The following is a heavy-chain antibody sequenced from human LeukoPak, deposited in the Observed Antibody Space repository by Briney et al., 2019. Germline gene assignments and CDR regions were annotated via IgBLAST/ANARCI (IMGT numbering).Heavy chain of an antibody. J-gene: IGHJ3*02. CDR1: GFTFSSYC. CDR3: AKKLSSSWSRAAFDI. Sequence: PGGSLRLSCAASGFTFSSYCMTWVRQAPGKGLEWVSAISGSGGSTYYADSVKGRFTISRDNSKNTLYLQMNSLRAEDTAVYYCAKKLSSSWSRAAFDIWGQGTMVTVSS. CDR2: ISGSGGST. D-gene: IGHD6-13*01. V-gene: IGHV3-23*01.